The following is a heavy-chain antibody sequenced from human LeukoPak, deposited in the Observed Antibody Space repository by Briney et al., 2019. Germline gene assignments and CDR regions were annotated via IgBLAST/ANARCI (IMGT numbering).Heavy chain of an antibody. J-gene: IGHJ5*02. CDR3: VRIIVATITAWFDP. V-gene: IGHV4-30-2*01. CDR2: IYHSGST. D-gene: IGHD5-12*01. CDR1: GGSISSGGYY. Sequence: SQTLSLTCTVSGGSISSGGYYWSWIRQPPGKGLEWIGYIYHSGSTYYNPSLKSRVTISVDRSKNQFSLKLSSVTAADTAVYYCVRIIVATITAWFDPWGQGTLVTVSS.